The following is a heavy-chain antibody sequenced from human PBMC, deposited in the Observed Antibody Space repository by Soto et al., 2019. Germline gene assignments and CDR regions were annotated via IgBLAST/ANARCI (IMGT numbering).Heavy chain of an antibody. V-gene: IGHV4-34*01. J-gene: IGHJ6*03. Sequence: TSETLSLTCAVYGGSFSGYYWSWIRQPPGKGLEWIGEINHSGSTNYNPSLKSRVTISVDTSKNQFSLKLSSVTAADTAVYYCARPKGTIFGGLASYYVDVWGKGTTVTVSS. CDR3: ARPKGTIFGGLASYYVDV. D-gene: IGHD3-3*01. CDR2: INHSGST. CDR1: GGSFSGYY.